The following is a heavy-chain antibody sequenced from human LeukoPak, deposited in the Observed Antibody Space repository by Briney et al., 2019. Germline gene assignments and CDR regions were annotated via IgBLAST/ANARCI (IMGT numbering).Heavy chain of an antibody. CDR1: GFAFSSYA. D-gene: IGHD6-19*01. V-gene: IGHV3-23*01. CDR2: ISGSGGST. Sequence: GGSLRLSCAASGFAFSSYAMSWVRQAPGKGLEWVSAISGSGGSTYYADSVKGRFTISRDNSKNTLYLQMNSLRAEDTAVYYCARDNTAVAGTIGYWGQGTLVTVSS. CDR3: ARDNTAVAGTIGY. J-gene: IGHJ4*02.